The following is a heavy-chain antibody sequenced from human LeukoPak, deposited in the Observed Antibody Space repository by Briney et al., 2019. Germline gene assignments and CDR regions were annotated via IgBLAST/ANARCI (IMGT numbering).Heavy chain of an antibody. CDR1: X. CDR2: ISSSGSTI. V-gene: IGHV3-11*01. D-gene: IGHD5-18*01. CDR3: ARAPAMAGIFDY. Sequence: XMSWIRXAPGKGLEWVSYISSSGSTIYYADSVKGRFTISRDNAKSSLYLQMNSLRAEDTAVYYCARAPAMAGIFDYWGQGTLVTVSS. J-gene: IGHJ4*02.